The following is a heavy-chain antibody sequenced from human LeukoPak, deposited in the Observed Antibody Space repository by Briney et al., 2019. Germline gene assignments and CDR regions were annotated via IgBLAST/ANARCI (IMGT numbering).Heavy chain of an antibody. Sequence: PGGSLRLSCAASGFTFSSYAMSWVRQAPGKGLEWVSSISGSSNYIYYADSVKGRFTISRDNAKNSLFLQMNSLRAEDTAVYYCPPRPYDIGGYYYVGAQEPRVPVSS. D-gene: IGHD3-22*01. J-gene: IGHJ4*02. V-gene: IGHV3-21*01. CDR3: PPRPYDIGGYYYV. CDR2: ISGSSNYI. CDR1: GFTFSSYA.